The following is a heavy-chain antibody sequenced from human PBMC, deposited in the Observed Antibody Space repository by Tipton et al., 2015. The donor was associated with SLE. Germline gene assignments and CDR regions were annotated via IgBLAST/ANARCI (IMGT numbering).Heavy chain of an antibody. J-gene: IGHJ6*02. CDR2: IYYSGST. CDR1: GGSISSYY. D-gene: IGHD1-7*01. CDR3: ARHIEGDWNYREVYYYGMDV. Sequence: TLSLTCAVSGGSISSYYWSWIRQPPGKGLEWIGYIYYSGSTNYNPSLKSRVTISVDTSKNQFSLKLSSVTAADTAVYYCARHIEGDWNYREVYYYGMDVWGQGTTVTVSS. V-gene: IGHV4-59*08.